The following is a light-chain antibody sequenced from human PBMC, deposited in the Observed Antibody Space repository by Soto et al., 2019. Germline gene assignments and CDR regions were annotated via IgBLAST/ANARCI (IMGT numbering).Light chain of an antibody. CDR2: NNN. Sequence: QSVLTQPPSASGTPGQRVTISCSGSNSNIGSNTVSWYQQLPGTAPKLLIYNNNQRPSGVPDRFSGSKSVTSASLAISGLQSEDEADYYCAAWDDSLNGGVFGTGTKLTVL. CDR1: NSNIGSNT. V-gene: IGLV1-44*01. J-gene: IGLJ1*01. CDR3: AAWDDSLNGGV.